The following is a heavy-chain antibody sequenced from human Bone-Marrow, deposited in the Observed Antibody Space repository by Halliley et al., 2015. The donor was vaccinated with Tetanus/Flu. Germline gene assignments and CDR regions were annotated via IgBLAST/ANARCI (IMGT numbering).Heavy chain of an antibody. CDR2: IYHSGTT. D-gene: IGHD3-22*01. CDR3: ARAQEFYDTRGYGGASHFDF. Sequence: TLSLTCSVSGDSINRYYWGWIRQSPGKGLEWFGYIYHSGTTNYNPALKSRVTISVDTSKNQFSLKLTSVTAADTAVYYCARAQEFYDTRGYGGASHFDFWGQGTLVTVSA. V-gene: IGHV4-59*01. CDR1: GDSINRYY. J-gene: IGHJ4*02.